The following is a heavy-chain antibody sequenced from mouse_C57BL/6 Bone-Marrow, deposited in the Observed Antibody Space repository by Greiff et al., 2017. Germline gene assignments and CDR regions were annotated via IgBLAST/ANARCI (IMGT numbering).Heavy chain of an antibody. V-gene: IGHV7-1*01. J-gene: IGHJ4*01. Sequence: EVKLVESGGGLVQSGRSLRLSCATSGFTFSGFYMEWVRQAPGKGLEWIAASRNKANDYTTEYSASVKGRFIGSRDTSQSFLYLQMNTLRAEDTAIYYCARDDYDGSSPLAMEYWGQGTSVTVSS. CDR2: SRNKANDYTT. CDR3: ARDDYDGSSPLAMEY. CDR1: GFTFSGFY. D-gene: IGHD1-1*01.